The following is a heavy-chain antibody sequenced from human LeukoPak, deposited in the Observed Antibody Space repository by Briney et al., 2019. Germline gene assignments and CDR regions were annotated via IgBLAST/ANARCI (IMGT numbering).Heavy chain of an antibody. J-gene: IGHJ4*02. V-gene: IGHV3-21*01. CDR2: ISSSSSYI. CDR3: ARDALYGGNVDY. D-gene: IGHD4-23*01. Sequence: GGSLRLSCAGPGFTFRDYNMNWVRQAPGKGLEWVSSISSSSSYIYYADSVKGRFTISRDNAKNSLYLQMNSLRAEETAVYYCARDALYGGNVDYWGQETLVTVSS. CDR1: GFTFRDYN.